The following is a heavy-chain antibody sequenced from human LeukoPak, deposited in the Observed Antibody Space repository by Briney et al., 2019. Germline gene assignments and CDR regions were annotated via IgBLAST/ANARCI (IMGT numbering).Heavy chain of an antibody. CDR2: IIPIFGTA. CDR1: GGTFSSYA. D-gene: IGHD3-10*01. J-gene: IGHJ4*02. Sequence: SVKVSCKASGGTFSSYAISWVRQAPGQGLEWMGGIIPIFGTANYAQKFQGRVTITADESTSTAYMQLSSLRSEDTAVYYCAREAGSGSYAAFWGQGTLVTVSS. V-gene: IGHV1-69*13. CDR3: AREAGSGSYAAF.